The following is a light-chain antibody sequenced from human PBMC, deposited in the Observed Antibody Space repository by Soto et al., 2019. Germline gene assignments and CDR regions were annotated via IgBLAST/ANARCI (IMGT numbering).Light chain of an antibody. CDR3: GTWDSSLSALYV. CDR1: SSNIGNNY. V-gene: IGLV1-51*01. CDR2: DNN. J-gene: IGLJ1*01. Sequence: QSVLTQPPSVSAAPGQKVTISCSGSSSNIGNNYVSWYQQLPGTAPKLLIYDNNKRPXXIPDRFSGSKSGTSATLGITGLXXXXXXXXXCGTWDSSLSALYVFGTGTKLTVL.